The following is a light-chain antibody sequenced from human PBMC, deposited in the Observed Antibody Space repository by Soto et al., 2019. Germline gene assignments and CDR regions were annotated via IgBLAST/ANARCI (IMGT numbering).Light chain of an antibody. CDR2: GNS. CDR3: QSYDSSLREV. V-gene: IGLV1-40*01. Sequence: QSVLTQLPSVSGAPGQRVTISCTGSSSNIGAGYDVHWYQQLPGTAPKLLIYGNSNRPSGVPDRFSGSKSGTSASLAITGLQAEDEADYYCQSYDSSLREVFGGGTKLTVL. CDR1: SSNIGAGYD. J-gene: IGLJ2*01.